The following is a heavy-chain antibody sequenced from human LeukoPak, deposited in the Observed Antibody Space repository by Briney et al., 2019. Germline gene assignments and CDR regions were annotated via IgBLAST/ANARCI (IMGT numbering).Heavy chain of an antibody. J-gene: IGHJ5*02. D-gene: IGHD1-7*01. V-gene: IGHV4-34*01. CDR1: GGSFSGYY. Sequence: SETLSLTCAVYGGSFSGYYWSWIRQPPGKGLEWIGEINHSGSTNYNPSLKSRVTISVDTSKNQFSLKLSSVTAADTAAYYCARATWNYKRIDPWGQGTLVTVSS. CDR3: ARATWNYKRIDP. CDR2: INHSGST.